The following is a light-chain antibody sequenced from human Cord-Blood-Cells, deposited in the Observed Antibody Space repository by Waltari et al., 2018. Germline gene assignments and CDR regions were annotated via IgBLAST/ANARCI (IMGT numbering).Light chain of an antibody. Sequence: DIQMTQSPSASAASVGATVTITCRSSQGISRWLAWYQQKPGNAPRLLSYAASRIQRGVPSSFSGRGSATDFRIPIRTLQPEACSTYYCQQANSFPITLGGGTRLEI. CDR3: QQANSFPIT. V-gene: IGKV1D-12*01. CDR1: QGISRW. J-gene: IGKJ5*01. CDR2: AAS.